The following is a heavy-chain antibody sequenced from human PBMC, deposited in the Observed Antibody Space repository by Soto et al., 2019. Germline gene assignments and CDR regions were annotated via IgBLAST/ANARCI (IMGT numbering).Heavy chain of an antibody. J-gene: IGHJ4*02. CDR3: AKVRGPRRQWLIHPFDY. D-gene: IGHD6-19*01. V-gene: IGHV3-30*18. Sequence: QVQLVESGGGVVQPGRSLRVSCAASGFTFSIYAMHWVRQAPGTGLEWVAVISYDGTKTYYADSVKGRFTISRDNSKNTVYLQMNSLRDEDTAVYYCAKVRGPRRQWLIHPFDYWGQGTVVTVSP. CDR2: ISYDGTKT. CDR1: GFTFSIYA.